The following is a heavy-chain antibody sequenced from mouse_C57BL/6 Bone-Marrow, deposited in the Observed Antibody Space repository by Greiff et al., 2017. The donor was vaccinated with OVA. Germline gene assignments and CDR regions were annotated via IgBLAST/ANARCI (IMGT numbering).Heavy chain of an antibody. CDR2: IRSKSNNYAT. J-gene: IGHJ4*01. D-gene: IGHD1-1*01. V-gene: IGHV10-1*01. Sequence: EVKLMESGGGLVQPKGSLKLSCAASGFSFNTYAMNWVRQAPGKGLEWVARIRSKSNNYATYYADSVKDRFTISRDDSESMLYLQMNNLKTEDTAMYYCVRPIRSSSHYYAMDYWGQGTSVTVSS. CDR1: GFSFNTYA. CDR3: VRPIRSSSHYYAMDY.